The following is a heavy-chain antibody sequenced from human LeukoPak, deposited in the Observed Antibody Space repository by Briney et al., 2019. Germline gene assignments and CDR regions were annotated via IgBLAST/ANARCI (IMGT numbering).Heavy chain of an antibody. Sequence: KPSETLSLTRTVSGGSISSYYWSWIRQPPGKGLEWIGYIYYSGSTNYNPSLKSRVTISVDTSKNQFSLKLSSVTAADTAVYYCARPIVGYCSGGSCYSGYWYFDLWGRGTLVTVSS. D-gene: IGHD2-15*01. V-gene: IGHV4-59*08. CDR3: ARPIVGYCSGGSCYSGYWYFDL. CDR1: GGSISSYY. J-gene: IGHJ2*01. CDR2: IYYSGST.